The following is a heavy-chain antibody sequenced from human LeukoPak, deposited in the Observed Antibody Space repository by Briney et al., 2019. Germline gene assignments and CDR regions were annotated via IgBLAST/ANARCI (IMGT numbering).Heavy chain of an antibody. J-gene: IGHJ4*02. D-gene: IGHD4-17*01. CDR2: IFYSGGS. Sequence: RTSGTLTLTCTASGFSISGYYWHWIRQAPGKGLEWIGHIFYSGGSIHGPSLERRVTISVDTSKNQFSLKLSSVTAADTAVYYCTRGPRVTTDYWGQGTRVTVSS. V-gene: IGHV4-59*01. CDR3: TRGPRVTTDY. CDR1: GFSISGYY.